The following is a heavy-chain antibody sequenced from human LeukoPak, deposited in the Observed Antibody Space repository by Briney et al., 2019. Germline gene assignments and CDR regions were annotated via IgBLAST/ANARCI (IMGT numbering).Heavy chain of an antibody. V-gene: IGHV1-3*01. CDR1: GHTFTSYA. CDR3: ARHVVVPAAIFGGDGMDV. CDR2: INAGNGNT. Sequence: ASVKVSCKASGHTFTSYAMHWVRQAPGQRLEWMGWINAGNGNTKYSQKLQGRVTMTTDTSTSTAYMELRSLRSDDTAVYYCARHVVVPAAIFGGDGMDVWGQGTTVTVSS. D-gene: IGHD2-2*02. J-gene: IGHJ6*02.